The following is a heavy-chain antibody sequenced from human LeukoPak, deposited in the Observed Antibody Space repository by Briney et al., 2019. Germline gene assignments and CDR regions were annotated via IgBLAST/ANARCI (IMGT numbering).Heavy chain of an antibody. J-gene: IGHJ5*02. CDR1: GGSFSGYY. CDR3: AREAPKGYSSSSGWFDP. V-gene: IGHV4-34*01. D-gene: IGHD6-6*01. CDR2: INHSGST. Sequence: SETLSLTCAVYGGSFSGYYWSWIRQPPGKGLEWIGEINHSGSTNYNPSLKSRVTISVDTSKNQFSLKLSSVIAADTAVYYCAREAPKGYSSSSGWFDPWGQGTLVTVSS.